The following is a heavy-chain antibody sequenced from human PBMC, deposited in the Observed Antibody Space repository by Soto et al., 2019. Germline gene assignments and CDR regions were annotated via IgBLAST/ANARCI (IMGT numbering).Heavy chain of an antibody. V-gene: IGHV4-59*08. Sequence: TSETLSLTCTVSGGSISSYYWSWIRQPPGKGLEWIGYIYYSGSTNYNPSLKSRVTISVDTSKNQFSLKLSSVTAADTAVYYCARGENYDFWSGYHPPYYYYMDVRGKGTTVTVSS. J-gene: IGHJ6*03. D-gene: IGHD3-3*01. CDR1: GGSISSYY. CDR2: IYYSGST. CDR3: ARGENYDFWSGYHPPYYYYMDV.